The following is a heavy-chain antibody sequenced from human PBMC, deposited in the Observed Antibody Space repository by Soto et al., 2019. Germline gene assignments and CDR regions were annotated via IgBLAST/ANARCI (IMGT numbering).Heavy chain of an antibody. Sequence: SQPLXLTCAISWDIFSSNSAAWNWIMQSPSRGLEWLGRTYYRSKWYNDYAVSVKSRITINPDTSKNQFSLQLNSVTPEDTAVSYCARDTKDFKSEFDYWGQGTLVTV. V-gene: IGHV6-1*01. J-gene: IGHJ4*02. CDR2: TYYRSKWYN. CDR3: ARDTKDFKSEFDY. CDR1: WDIFSSNSAA.